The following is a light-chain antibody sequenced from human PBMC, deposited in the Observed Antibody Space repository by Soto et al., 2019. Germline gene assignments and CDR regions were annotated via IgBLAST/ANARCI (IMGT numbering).Light chain of an antibody. Sequence: EIVLTQSPGTLSLSPGERATLSCRASQSVSNNYLAWYQQKPGQAPRLLIYGASNRATGIPYRFSGSGSGTDFTLTISRLEPEDFALYYCQQYCSSGTFGQGTKVEIK. V-gene: IGKV3-20*01. CDR3: QQYCSSGT. CDR1: QSVSNNY. CDR2: GAS. J-gene: IGKJ1*01.